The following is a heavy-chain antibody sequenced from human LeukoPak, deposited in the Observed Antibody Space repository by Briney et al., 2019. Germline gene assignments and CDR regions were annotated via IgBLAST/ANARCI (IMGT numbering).Heavy chain of an antibody. D-gene: IGHD4-17*01. CDR3: ASVSVRDYDDYVRHDWDY. CDR2: ISSSSSYI. Sequence: PAGTLSLSCTASGFTFSSYSMNWVRQAPGKGLEWLSSISSSSSYIYYASSVKGRFTISRDNAKNTLYLQINSRRAEDTAVYYCASVSVRDYDDYVRHDWDYWGQGTLVTVSS. V-gene: IGHV3-21*01. CDR1: GFTFSSYS. J-gene: IGHJ4*02.